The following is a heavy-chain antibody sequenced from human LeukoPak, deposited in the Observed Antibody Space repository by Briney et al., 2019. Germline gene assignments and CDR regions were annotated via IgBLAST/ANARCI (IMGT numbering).Heavy chain of an antibody. D-gene: IGHD6-6*01. V-gene: IGHV4-39*01. J-gene: IGHJ4*02. CDR1: GGSISSSSYY. Sequence: PSETLSLTCTVSGGSISSSSYYWGWIRQPPGKGLEWIGSIYYSGSTYYNPSLKSRVTISVDTSKNQFSLKLSSVTAADTAVYYCARHISIAAPGDYWGQGTLVTVSS. CDR2: IYYSGST. CDR3: ARHISIAAPGDY.